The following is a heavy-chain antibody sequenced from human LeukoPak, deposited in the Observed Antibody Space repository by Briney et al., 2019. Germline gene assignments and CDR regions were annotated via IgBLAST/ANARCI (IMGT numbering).Heavy chain of an antibody. D-gene: IGHD1-14*01. CDR2: AYYSGNT. V-gene: IGHV4-59*11. CDR1: GGSISSHY. Sequence: SETLSLTCTVSGGSISSHYWSWIRQPPGKGLEWIGYAYYSGNTNYNPSPRSRVTISVDTSKNQFSLRLSSVTAADTAVYYCARAAQSVTSAVSWFDPWGQGTLVTVSS. J-gene: IGHJ5*02. CDR3: ARAAQSVTSAVSWFDP.